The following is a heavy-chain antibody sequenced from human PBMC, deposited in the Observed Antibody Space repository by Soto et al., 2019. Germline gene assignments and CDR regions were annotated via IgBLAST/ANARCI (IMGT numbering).Heavy chain of an antibody. J-gene: IGHJ3*02. D-gene: IGHD3-10*01. V-gene: IGHV4-30-4*01. CDR1: GGSISSGDYY. Sequence: PSETLSLTCTVSGGSISSGDYYWSGIRQPPGKGLEWIGYIYFNGHTYYNPSLKSRVKISVDTSKNQFSLNLSSVTDADTAVYYCARAGEALWFGPRRVFEIWGQGTMVTVS. CDR3: ARAGEALWFGPRRVFEI. CDR2: IYFNGHT.